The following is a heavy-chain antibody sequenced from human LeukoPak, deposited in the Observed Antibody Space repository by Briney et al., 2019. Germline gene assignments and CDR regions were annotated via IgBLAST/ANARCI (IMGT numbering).Heavy chain of an antibody. Sequence: GGSLRLSCAASGFSFSSSAMSWVRQAPGKGLEWVSGISGGAGSTYYADALKGRFTISRDNSKNTLYLQMSSLRAEDTAVYYCAKAGSIRFDYWGQGTLVTVSS. V-gene: IGHV3-23*01. CDR2: ISGGAGST. CDR3: AKAGSIRFDY. J-gene: IGHJ4*02. D-gene: IGHD3-3*02. CDR1: GFSFSSSA.